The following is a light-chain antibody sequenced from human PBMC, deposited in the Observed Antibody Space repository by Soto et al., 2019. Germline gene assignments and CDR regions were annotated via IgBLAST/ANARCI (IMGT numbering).Light chain of an antibody. CDR1: QSVSSSY. CDR2: GAS. J-gene: IGKJ3*01. Sequence: EIVLTQSPGTLSLSPGERATLSCRASQSVSSSYLAWYQQKPGQAPRLLIHGASSRATGIPDRFSGSGSGTDFNLTISRLGPEDVAVYYCQQYGSSPPVTFGPGTKVDIK. CDR3: QQYGSSPPVT. V-gene: IGKV3-20*01.